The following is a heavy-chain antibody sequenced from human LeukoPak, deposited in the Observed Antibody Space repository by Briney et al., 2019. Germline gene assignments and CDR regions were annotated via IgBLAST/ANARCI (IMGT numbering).Heavy chain of an antibody. CDR1: GGSISSYY. J-gene: IGHJ4*02. V-gene: IGHV4-4*07. CDR3: AGETGQGFYYFDY. CDR2: IYTSGST. Sequence: SETLPLTCTVSGGSISSYYLSWIRQPAGKGLEWIGRIYTSGSTNYNPSLKSRVTMSVDTSKNQFSLKLSSVTAADTAVYYCAGETGQGFYYFDYWGQGTLVTVSS.